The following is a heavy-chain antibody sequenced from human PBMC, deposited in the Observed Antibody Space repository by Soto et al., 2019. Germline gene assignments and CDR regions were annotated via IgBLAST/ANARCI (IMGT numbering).Heavy chain of an antibody. J-gene: IGHJ4*02. Sequence: PGGSLRLSCAASGFTFSGSAIHWVRQASGKGLEWVGRIRSKADNYTTTCASSLEGRFTISRDDSKSTAYLQMNSLETEDTAVYYCTRPGSDFDFWGQGTLVTVSS. CDR1: GFTFSGSA. D-gene: IGHD7-27*01. CDR3: TRPGSDFDF. CDR2: IRSKADNYTT. V-gene: IGHV3-73*01.